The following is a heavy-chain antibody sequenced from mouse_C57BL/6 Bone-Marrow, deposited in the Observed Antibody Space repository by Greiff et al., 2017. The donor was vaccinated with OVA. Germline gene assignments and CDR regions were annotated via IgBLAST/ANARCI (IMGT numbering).Heavy chain of an antibody. CDR1: GYTFTSYT. J-gene: IGHJ3*01. D-gene: IGHD2-2*01. CDR3: ARYYYGYDRDLTY. Sequence: QVQLQQSGAELARPGASVKMSCKASGYTFTSYTMHWVKQRPGQGLEWIGYINPSSGYTKYNQKFKDKATLTADKSSSTAYMQLSSLTSEDSAVYYCARYYYGYDRDLTYWGQGTLVTVSA. V-gene: IGHV1-4*01. CDR2: INPSSGYT.